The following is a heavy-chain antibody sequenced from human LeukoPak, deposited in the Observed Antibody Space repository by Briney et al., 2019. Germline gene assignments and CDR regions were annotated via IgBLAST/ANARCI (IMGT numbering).Heavy chain of an antibody. D-gene: IGHD3-22*01. Sequence: SETLSLTCTVSGGSISSSSYYWGWIRQPPGKGLEWIGSIYYSGSTYYNPSPKSRVTISVDTSKNQFSLKLSSVTAADTAVYYCARLSLQYYYDSSGYYESRRAPLDYWGQGTLVTVSS. CDR1: GGSISSSSYY. J-gene: IGHJ4*02. CDR2: IYYSGST. CDR3: ARLSLQYYYDSSGYYESRRAPLDY. V-gene: IGHV4-39*01.